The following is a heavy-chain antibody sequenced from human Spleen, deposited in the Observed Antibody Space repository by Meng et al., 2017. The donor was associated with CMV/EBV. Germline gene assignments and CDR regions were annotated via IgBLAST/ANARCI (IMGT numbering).Heavy chain of an antibody. Sequence: SLKISCTASGFTFGDYGMNWVRQTPGKGLEWVSGISWNSGNIDYADSVKGRFTISRDNAKNSLYLQMNSLRAEDTALYYCAKGPRQVAAGMVDYWGQGTLVTVSS. CDR2: ISWNSGNI. J-gene: IGHJ4*02. CDR3: AKGPRQVAAGMVDY. D-gene: IGHD6-13*01. V-gene: IGHV3-9*01. CDR1: GFTFGDYG.